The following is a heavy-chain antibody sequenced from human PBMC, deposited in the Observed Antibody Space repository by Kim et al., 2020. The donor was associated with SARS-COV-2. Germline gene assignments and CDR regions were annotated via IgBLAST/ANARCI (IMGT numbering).Heavy chain of an antibody. CDR2: IYTSGST. D-gene: IGHD3-9*01. CDR1: GGSISSGSYY. J-gene: IGHJ4*02. CDR3: ARAGAYYDILTGP. Sequence: SETLSLTCTVSGGSISSGSYYWSWIRQPAGKGLEWIGRIYTSGSTNYNPSLKSRVTISVDTSKNQFSLKLSSVTAADTAVYYCARAGAYYDILTGPWGQGTLVTVSS. V-gene: IGHV4-61*02.